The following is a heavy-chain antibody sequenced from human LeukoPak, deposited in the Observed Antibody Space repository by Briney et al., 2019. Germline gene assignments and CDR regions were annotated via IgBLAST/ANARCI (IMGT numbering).Heavy chain of an antibody. CDR2: INHSGST. V-gene: IGHV4-34*01. CDR1: GFTFSSYA. D-gene: IGHD6-13*01. J-gene: IGHJ4*02. Sequence: GSLRLSCAASGFTFSSYALHWVRQAPGKGLEWIGEINHSGSTNYNPSLKSRVTISVDTSKNQFSLKLSSVTAADTAVYYCARLVIAAAGTIDYWGQGTLVTVSS. CDR3: ARLVIAAAGTIDY.